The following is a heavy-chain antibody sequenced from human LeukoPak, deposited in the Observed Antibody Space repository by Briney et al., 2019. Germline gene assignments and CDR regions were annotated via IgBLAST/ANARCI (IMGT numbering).Heavy chain of an antibody. Sequence: GGSLRLSCAASGFSFNSHGMHWVRQAPGKGLERVAFIRFDETDKYYIDSVKGGFSISRDNSKNTLFLQMNSLRAEDTALYYCARDQGGYSYGAFDYWGQGTLVTVSP. D-gene: IGHD5-18*01. CDR1: GFSFNSHG. J-gene: IGHJ4*02. CDR3: ARDQGGYSYGAFDY. CDR2: IRFDETDK. V-gene: IGHV3-30*02.